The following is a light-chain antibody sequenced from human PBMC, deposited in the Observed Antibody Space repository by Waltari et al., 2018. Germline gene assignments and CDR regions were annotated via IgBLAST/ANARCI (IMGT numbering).Light chain of an antibody. CDR1: NRDVGSDDS. V-gene: IGLV2-11*01. Sequence: QSVPTQPRSVSGSPGQSVTISCTGTNRDVGSDDSVSWYQQNAGKAPKLVIYDAVRRPSGVPYRFSGSKYGATASLTISGLQAEDEADYYCCSYAGNYKFVFGGGTKVTVL. J-gene: IGLJ2*01. CDR3: CSYAGNYKFV. CDR2: DAV.